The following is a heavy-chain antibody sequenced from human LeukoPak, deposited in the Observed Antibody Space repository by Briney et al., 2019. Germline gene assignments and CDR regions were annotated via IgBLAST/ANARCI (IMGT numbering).Heavy chain of an antibody. CDR3: ARSFGD. CDR2: ISSTSSTI. V-gene: IGHV3-48*02. Sequence: GGTLRISCADSGLTFNAYAMKWTRQAPAKGLEWVSYISSTSSTIYYADSVKGRFTISRDNARNSLYLQMNSLRDEDTAVYYCARSFGDWGQGTLVTVSS. D-gene: IGHD3-10*01. CDR1: GLTFNAYA. J-gene: IGHJ4*02.